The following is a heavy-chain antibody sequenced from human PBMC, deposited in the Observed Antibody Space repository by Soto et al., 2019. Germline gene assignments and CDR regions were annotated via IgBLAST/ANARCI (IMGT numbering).Heavy chain of an antibody. V-gene: IGHV2-5*02. CDR2: IYWDDDK. CDR3: SHMESRVASYGLDV. J-gene: IGHJ6*02. D-gene: IGHD3-3*01. Sequence: QITLKESGPTLVKPTQTLTLTCTFSGFSLDTSGVGVAWIRQPPGKALEWLTLIYWDDDKRYSPSLRSRLTITKDTSEIRVLLTMTNMDPVDTATYYCSHMESRVASYGLDVWGQGTTVNVSS. CDR1: GFSLDTSGVG.